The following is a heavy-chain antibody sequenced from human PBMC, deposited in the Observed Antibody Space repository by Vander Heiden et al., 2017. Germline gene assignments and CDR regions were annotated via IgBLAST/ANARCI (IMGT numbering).Heavy chain of an antibody. CDR3: AREAGAGARELDY. J-gene: IGHJ4*02. D-gene: IGHD6-19*01. Sequence: DVQLVESGGGLVQPGGSLRPSCAASGFTFSSYEMHWVRKVLGKGLEWVSAVGVAGDTFYPGSMKGRFTVSRENAKNSLYLQMNDLRAGDTAVYYCAREAGAGARELDYWGQGTLVTVSS. CDR2: VGVAGDT. V-gene: IGHV3-13*01. CDR1: GFTFSSYE.